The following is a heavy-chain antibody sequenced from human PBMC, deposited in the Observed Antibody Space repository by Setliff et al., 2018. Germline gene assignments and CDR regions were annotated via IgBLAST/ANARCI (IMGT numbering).Heavy chain of an antibody. V-gene: IGHV4-59*08. J-gene: IGHJ6*03. D-gene: IGHD3-22*01. Sequence: PSETLSLTCTVSGSSFSSYSWSWIRQPPGKGLEWIGYKYYSGSTNSNPSLKSRVTISADTSKNQFSLKLSSVTAADTAVYYCARWRVRDSGYYPRLSYMDVWGKGTTVTVSS. CDR3: ARWRVRDSGYYPRLSYMDV. CDR2: KYYSGST. CDR1: GSSFSSYS.